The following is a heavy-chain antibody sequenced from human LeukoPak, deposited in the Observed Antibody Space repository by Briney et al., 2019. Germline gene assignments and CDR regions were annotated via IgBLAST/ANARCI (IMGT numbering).Heavy chain of an antibody. V-gene: IGHV3-48*03. CDR1: GSTFGSYE. Sequence: PGGSLRLSCAASGSTFGSYEMNWVRQAPGKGLEWVSYISSRGGTIYYADSVKGRFTISRDNAKNSLYLQMNSLRAEDMAVYYCARDRGLRLPYYYGLDVWGKGTTVTVSS. J-gene: IGHJ6*04. CDR2: ISSRGGTI. D-gene: IGHD5-12*01. CDR3: ARDRGLRLPYYYGLDV.